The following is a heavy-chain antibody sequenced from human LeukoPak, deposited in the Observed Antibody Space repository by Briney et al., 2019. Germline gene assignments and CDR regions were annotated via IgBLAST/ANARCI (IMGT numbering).Heavy chain of an antibody. CDR3: ARDLKRGYSSGRYSWGTGSSNDY. CDR1: GYTFTGYY. J-gene: IGHJ4*02. D-gene: IGHD6-19*01. Sequence: ASVKVSCKASGYTFTGYYIHWVRQAPGQGLEWMGWISGYNGNTNYAQEKLQGRVTMTADTSTSTAYMELRSLRSSDTAVYYCARDLKRGYSSGRYSWGTGSSNDYWGQGTLVTVSS. V-gene: IGHV1-18*04. CDR2: ISGYNGNT.